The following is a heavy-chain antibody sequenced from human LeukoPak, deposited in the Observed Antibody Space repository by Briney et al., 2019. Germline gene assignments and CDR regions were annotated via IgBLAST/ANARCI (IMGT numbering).Heavy chain of an antibody. D-gene: IGHD6-19*01. V-gene: IGHV3-23*01. CDR2: ISGSGGTT. CDR3: AKGTTYSSAWCDF. Sequence: GGSLRLSCAASGFTFSSYAMSWVRQAPGKGLEWVSVISGSGGTTYYADSVKGRFTISRDNSKSMLYLQMNSLRVEDTAVYYCAKGTTYSSAWCDFWGQGTLVTVAS. CDR1: GFTFSSYA. J-gene: IGHJ4*02.